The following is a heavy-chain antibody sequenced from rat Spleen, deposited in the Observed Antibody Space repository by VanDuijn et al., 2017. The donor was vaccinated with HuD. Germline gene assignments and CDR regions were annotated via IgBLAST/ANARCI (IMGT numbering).Heavy chain of an antibody. J-gene: IGHJ1*01. CDR3: AREYRYNSYYWYFDF. CDR1: GFTFSDYY. Sequence: EVQLVESDGGLVQPGRSLKLSCAASGFTFSDYYMAWVRQAPTKGLEWVATISYDGSSTYYRDSVKGRFTISRDNAKSTLYLQMDSLRSEDTATYYCAREYRYNSYYWYFDFWGPGTMVTVSS. D-gene: IGHD1-5*01. V-gene: IGHV5-29*01. CDR2: ISYDGSST.